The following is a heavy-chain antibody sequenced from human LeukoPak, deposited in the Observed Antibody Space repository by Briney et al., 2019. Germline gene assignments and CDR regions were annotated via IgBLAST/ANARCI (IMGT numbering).Heavy chain of an antibody. J-gene: IGHJ3*02. CDR3: ARSDYHNSGSHTVFDAFDI. V-gene: IGHV4-39*07. CDR1: GGSISSSSYY. CDR2: IYYSGST. Sequence: SETLSLTCTVSGGSISSSSYYWGWIRQPPGKGLEWIGSIYYSGSTNYNPSLKSQVTISVDKSKNQFSLKLSFVTAADTAMYYCARSDYHNSGSHTVFDAFDIWGQGTRVTVSS. D-gene: IGHD3-10*01.